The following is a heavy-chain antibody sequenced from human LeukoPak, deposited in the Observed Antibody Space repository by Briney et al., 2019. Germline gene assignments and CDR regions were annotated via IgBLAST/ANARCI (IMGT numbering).Heavy chain of an antibody. CDR1: GYTFTSHD. V-gene: IGHV1-8*01. CDR2: MNPNSGNT. CDR3: ARALRSNNWFDP. J-gene: IGHJ5*02. Sequence: GASVKVSCKASGYTFTSHDINWVRQATGQGLEWMGWMNPNSGNTGYAQKFQGRVTMTRNTSISTAYMELSSLRSEDTAVYYCARALRSNNWFDPWGQGTLVTVSS. D-gene: IGHD4-17*01.